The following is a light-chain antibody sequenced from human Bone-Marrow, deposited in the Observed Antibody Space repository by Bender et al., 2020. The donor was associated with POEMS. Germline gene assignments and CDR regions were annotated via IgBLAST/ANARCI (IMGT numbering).Light chain of an antibody. Sequence: QSVLTQPPSASGTPGQSVIISCSGTDSNFGGNNVNWYQHLPGTAPRLVVYSNYQRPSGVPARFSGSKSGTSASLAISGLQAEDEADYYCCSFGGLGVFGSGTTVTVL. CDR2: SNY. CDR3: CSFGGLGV. J-gene: IGLJ1*01. CDR1: DSNFGGNN. V-gene: IGLV1-44*01.